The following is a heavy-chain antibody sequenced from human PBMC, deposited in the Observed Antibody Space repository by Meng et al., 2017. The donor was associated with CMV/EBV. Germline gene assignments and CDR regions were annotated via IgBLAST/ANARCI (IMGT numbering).Heavy chain of an antibody. V-gene: IGHV3-48*03. CDR3: VRESDRSTSCPGYDY. J-gene: IGHJ4*02. D-gene: IGHD2-2*01. CDR2: ISSSGSTI. Sequence: GESLKISCAASGFTFSSYEMNWVRQAPGKGLEWVSYISSSGSTIYYADSVKGRFTISRDNAKNSLYLQMNSLRAEDTAVYYCVRESDRSTSCPGYDYWGQGTLVTVSS. CDR1: GFTFSSYE.